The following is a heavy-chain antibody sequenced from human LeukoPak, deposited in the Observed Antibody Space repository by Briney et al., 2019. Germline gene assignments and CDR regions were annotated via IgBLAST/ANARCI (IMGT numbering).Heavy chain of an antibody. Sequence: SETLSLTCTVSGGSISSSSYYWGWFRQPPGKGREWIGSIYYSGSTYYNPSLKSRVTISVDTSKNQFSLELSSVTAADTAVYYCARKWIQLWTTQPYYFDYWGQGTLVTVSS. CDR2: IYYSGST. J-gene: IGHJ4*02. D-gene: IGHD5-18*01. CDR1: GGSISSSSYY. CDR3: ARKWIQLWTTQPYYFDY. V-gene: IGHV4-39*01.